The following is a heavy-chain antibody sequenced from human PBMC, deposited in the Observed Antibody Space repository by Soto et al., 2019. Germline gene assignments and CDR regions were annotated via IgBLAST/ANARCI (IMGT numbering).Heavy chain of an antibody. Sequence: GGSLRLSCAASGFTFSSYIMSRVRQAPGKGLEWVSAISGSGGSKYYADSVRGRITISRDNSKNTLYLQMNSLRPEDTAVYYCAKSYDYIWGLFDYWGQGTLVAFSS. D-gene: IGHD3-16*01. V-gene: IGHV3-23*01. CDR1: GFTFSSYI. J-gene: IGHJ4*02. CDR3: AKSYDYIWGLFDY. CDR2: ISGSGGSK.